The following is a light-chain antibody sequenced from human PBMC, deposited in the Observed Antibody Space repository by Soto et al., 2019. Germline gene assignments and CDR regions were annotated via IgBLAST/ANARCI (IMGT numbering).Light chain of an antibody. V-gene: IGLV1-44*01. CDR3: AAWDDRLNGYV. Sequence: QSVLTQPPSASGTPGQRVTISCSGSSFNIGSNTVNWYQQLPGTAPKLLIYSNNQRHSGVPDRFSRSKSGTSAYLAISGLQSVDEADYYCAAWDDRLNGYVFGAGTKLTVL. CDR2: SNN. CDR1: SFNIGSNT. J-gene: IGLJ1*01.